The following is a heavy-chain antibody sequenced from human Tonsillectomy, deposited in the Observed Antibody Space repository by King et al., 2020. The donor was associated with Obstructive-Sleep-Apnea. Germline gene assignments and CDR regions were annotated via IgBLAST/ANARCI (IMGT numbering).Heavy chain of an antibody. D-gene: IGHD2-2*01. J-gene: IGHJ3*02. CDR2: INPSGGST. CDR3: ARGSCSSTTCSFSDAFDI. CDR1: GYTFTSYY. Sequence: VQLVESGAEVKKPGASVKVSCKASGYTFTSYYIHWVRQAPGQGLEWMGLINPSGGSTRYAQSFQDRVTMTRDTSTSTVYMELCSLRSEDTAVFYCARGSCSSTTCSFSDAFDIWGQGTMVTVSS. V-gene: IGHV1-46*01.